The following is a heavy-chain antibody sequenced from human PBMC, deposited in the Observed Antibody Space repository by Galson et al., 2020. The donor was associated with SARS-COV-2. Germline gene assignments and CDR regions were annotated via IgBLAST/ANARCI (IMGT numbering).Heavy chain of an antibody. V-gene: IGHV3-7*01. CDR1: GFTFSTYW. J-gene: IGHJ4*02. CDR2: IKQDGSER. D-gene: IGHD3-22*01. CDR3: VRDTREYYFDSSGYYLTFDY. Sequence: GGSLRLSCATSGFTFSTYWMSWVRQAPGKGLEWVANIKQDGSERYYVDSVKGRFTISRDNAKNSLYLQMNSLRAEDTAVYYCVRDTREYYFDSSGYYLTFDYWGQGTLVTVSS.